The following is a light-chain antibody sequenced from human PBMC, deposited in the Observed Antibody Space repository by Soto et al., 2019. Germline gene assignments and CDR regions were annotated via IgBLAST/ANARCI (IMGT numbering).Light chain of an antibody. Sequence: EIVLTQSPATLSVSPGERATLSCRASHSLSNNVAWYQQKPGQAPRLLIHGATTRATGIPARFSGSGSGTEFTLTISSLQSEDFAVYYCQQYNNWPRTFGQGTKVDIK. CDR3: QQYNNWPRT. CDR1: HSLSNN. CDR2: GAT. J-gene: IGKJ1*01. V-gene: IGKV3-15*01.